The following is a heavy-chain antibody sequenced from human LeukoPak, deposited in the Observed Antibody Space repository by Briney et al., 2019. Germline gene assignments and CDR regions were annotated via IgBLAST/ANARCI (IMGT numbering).Heavy chain of an antibody. CDR2: INSNGDST. J-gene: IGHJ4*02. D-gene: IGHD6-6*01. Sequence: PGGSLRLSCSVSGFTFSAHAMHWIRQPPGKGLEFLSSINSNGDSTYHADSVKGRFTISRDNSRSTLYLQMRSLRPEDTAVYYCVKSGYSTSSDVDYWGQGTLVTVSS. CDR1: GFTFSAHA. V-gene: IGHV3-64D*09. CDR3: VKSGYSTSSDVDY.